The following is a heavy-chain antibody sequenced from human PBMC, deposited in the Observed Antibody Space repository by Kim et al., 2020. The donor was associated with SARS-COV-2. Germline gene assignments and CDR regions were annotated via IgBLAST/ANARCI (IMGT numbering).Heavy chain of an antibody. CDR3: ARPPPPYSSGWVGP. CDR2: IYYSGST. Sequence: SETLSLTCTVSGGSISSSSYYWGWIRQPPGKGLEWIGSIYYSGSTYYNPSLKSRFTISVDTSKNQFSLKLSSVTAADTAVYYCARPPPPYSSGWVGPWGQGTLVTVSS. D-gene: IGHD6-19*01. J-gene: IGHJ5*02. V-gene: IGHV4-39*01. CDR1: GGSISSSSYY.